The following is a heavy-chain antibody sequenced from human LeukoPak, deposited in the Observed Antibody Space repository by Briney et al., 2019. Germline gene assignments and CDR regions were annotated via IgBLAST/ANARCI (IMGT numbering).Heavy chain of an antibody. D-gene: IGHD6-19*01. CDR1: GFTLSSYA. V-gene: IGHV3-30-3*01. CDR2: ISYDGSNK. J-gene: IGHJ4*02. Sequence: GRSLRLSCAASGFTLSSYAMHWVRQAPGKGLEWVAVISYDGSNKYYADSVKGRFTISRDNSKNTLYLQMNSLRAEDTAVYYCARGHAQWLFKTQADYWGQGTLVTVSS. CDR3: ARGHAQWLFKTQADY.